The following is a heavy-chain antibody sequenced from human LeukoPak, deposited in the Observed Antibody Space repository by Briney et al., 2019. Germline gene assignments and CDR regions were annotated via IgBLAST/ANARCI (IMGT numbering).Heavy chain of an antibody. J-gene: IGHJ4*02. CDR3: ARVVSYSDSSGYHYYFDY. CDR1: GGSISSYY. D-gene: IGHD3-22*01. Sequence: SETLSLXCTVSGGSISSYYWSWNRQPPGKGLEWIGYIYYSGSTNYNPSLKSRVTISVDTSKNQFSLKLSSVTAADTAVYYCARVVSYSDSSGYHYYFDYWGQGTLVTVSS. V-gene: IGHV4-59*01. CDR2: IYYSGST.